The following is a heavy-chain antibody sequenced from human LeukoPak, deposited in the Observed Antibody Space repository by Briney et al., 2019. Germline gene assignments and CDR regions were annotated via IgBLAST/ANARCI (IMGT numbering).Heavy chain of an antibody. J-gene: IGHJ4*02. CDR1: GGSFSDYD. V-gene: IGHV4-34*01. CDR2: INHSGST. CDR3: ARFTPYDYVWGSYRYSFDY. Sequence: SETLSLTCSVYGGSFSDYDWSWIRQPPGKGLEWIGEINHSGSTNYNPSLKSRVTISVDTSKNQFSLKLSSVTAADTAVYYCARFTPYDYVWGSYRYSFDYWGQGTLVTVSS. D-gene: IGHD3-16*02.